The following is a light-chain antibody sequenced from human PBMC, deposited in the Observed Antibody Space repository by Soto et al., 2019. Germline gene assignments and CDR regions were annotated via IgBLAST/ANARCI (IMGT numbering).Light chain of an antibody. J-gene: IGKJ1*01. CDR1: QTISSNY. Sequence: EIVLTQSPGTLSESPGERATLSCRASQTISSNYLAWYQQKPGQAPSLLIYGTSSRATGIPDRFSGSGSGTDFTLTISSLDPEDSAIYYCQQYGSWTFGQGTKVEIK. V-gene: IGKV3-20*01. CDR2: GTS. CDR3: QQYGSWT.